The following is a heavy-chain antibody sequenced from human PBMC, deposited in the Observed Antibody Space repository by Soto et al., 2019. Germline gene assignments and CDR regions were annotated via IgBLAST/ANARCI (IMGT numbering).Heavy chain of an antibody. Sequence: SVKVSCKASGGTFSSHAFSWVRQAPGQGLEWIGGIIPFFKATNYAQKFQGRVTITADDSTSTAYMDLSSLRSEDTAVYYCARDVPLNYYDGTYYYYAMDVWGQGTTVTVSS. CDR2: IIPFFKAT. D-gene: IGHD3-16*01. CDR1: GGTFSSHA. V-gene: IGHV1-69*13. CDR3: ARDVPLNYYDGTYYYYAMDV. J-gene: IGHJ6*02.